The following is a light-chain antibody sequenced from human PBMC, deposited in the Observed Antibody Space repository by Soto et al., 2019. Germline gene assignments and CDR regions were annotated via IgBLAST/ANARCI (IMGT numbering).Light chain of an antibody. J-gene: IGKJ5*01. Sequence: DIQMTQSPSSLSAYVGDRVTITCRASQSISRYLNWYQQKPGKAPNLLIYSTSSLESGVPSRFSGSGSGTDFTLTISSVQAEDVAVYYCHQYYDSPLTFGQGTRLEIK. CDR3: HQYYDSPLT. V-gene: IGKV1-39*01. CDR2: STS. CDR1: QSISRY.